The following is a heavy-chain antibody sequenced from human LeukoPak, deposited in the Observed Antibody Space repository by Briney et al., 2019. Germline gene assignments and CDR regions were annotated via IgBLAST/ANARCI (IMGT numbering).Heavy chain of an antibody. D-gene: IGHD3-22*01. Sequence: SETLSLTCAVYGGSFSGYYWSWIRQPPGKGLEWIREINHSGSTNYNPSLKSRVTVSVDTSKNQFSLKLSSVTAADTAVYYCARDFISGYPFFDYWGQGTLVTVSS. CDR3: ARDFISGYPFFDY. J-gene: IGHJ4*02. CDR2: INHSGST. CDR1: GGSFSGYY. V-gene: IGHV4-34*01.